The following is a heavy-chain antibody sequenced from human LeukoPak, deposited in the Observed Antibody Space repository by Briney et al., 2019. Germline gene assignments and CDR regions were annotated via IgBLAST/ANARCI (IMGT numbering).Heavy chain of an antibody. Sequence: GESLKISCKGSGYGFTNYWIGWVRQRPGKGLEWMGVIYPGDSDTTYSPSFQGQVTMSADKSIDTAYLQWSSLKASDTAIYYCARDYGDFKGGLYYDYWGQGTLVTVSS. CDR1: GYGFTNYW. J-gene: IGHJ4*02. CDR2: IYPGDSDT. V-gene: IGHV5-51*01. D-gene: IGHD4-17*01. CDR3: ARDYGDFKGGLYYDY.